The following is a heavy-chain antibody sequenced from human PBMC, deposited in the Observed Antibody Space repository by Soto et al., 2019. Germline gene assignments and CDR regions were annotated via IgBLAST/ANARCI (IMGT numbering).Heavy chain of an antibody. CDR1: GFTFSSYG. D-gene: IGHD2-21*01. V-gene: IGHV3-30*18. Sequence: QVQLVESGGGVVQPGRSLRLSCAASGFTFSSYGMHWVRQAPGKGLEWVAVISYDGSNKYYADSVKGRFTISRDNSKNTLYLQMNSLRAEDTAVYYCAKGLSANLSSVRFRTRLDAFDIWGQGTMVTVSS. CDR3: AKGLSANLSSVRFRTRLDAFDI. CDR2: ISYDGSNK. J-gene: IGHJ3*02.